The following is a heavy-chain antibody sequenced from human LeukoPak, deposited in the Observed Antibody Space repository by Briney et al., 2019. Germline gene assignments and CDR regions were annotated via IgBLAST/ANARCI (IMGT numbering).Heavy chain of an antibody. CDR3: ARGAYYYDSSAQTPFDY. CDR2: IYYSGST. Sequence: SETLSLTCTVSGGSISSSSYYWGWIRQPPGKGLEWIGSIYYSGSTYYNPSLKSRVTISVDTSKNQFSLKLSSVTAADTAVYYCARGAYYYDSSAQTPFDYWGQGTLVTVSS. D-gene: IGHD3-22*01. CDR1: GGSISSSSYY. J-gene: IGHJ4*02. V-gene: IGHV4-39*07.